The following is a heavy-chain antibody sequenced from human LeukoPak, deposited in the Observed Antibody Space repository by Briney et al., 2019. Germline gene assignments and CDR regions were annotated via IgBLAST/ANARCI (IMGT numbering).Heavy chain of an antibody. CDR2: IRYDRNDK. V-gene: IGHV3-30*02. CDR1: GFVFRSYG. D-gene: IGHD2-15*01. J-gene: IGHJ3*02. Sequence: GGSLRLSCAASGFVFRSYGMPWVRQAPGKGLEWVTFIRYDRNDKYYADSVKGRFTISRDNSENTLYLQMSSLRAEDTALYYCAKDLLKYCSGDDCYSNDAFDIWGQGTMVTVSS. CDR3: AKDLLKYCSGDDCYSNDAFDI.